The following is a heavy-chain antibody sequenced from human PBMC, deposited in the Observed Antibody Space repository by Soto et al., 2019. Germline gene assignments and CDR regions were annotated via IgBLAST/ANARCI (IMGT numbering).Heavy chain of an antibody. CDR2: MSPNIGDT. Sequence: QVQLVQSGAEVKKPGASAKVSCKTSGYTFTNYDINWMRQAPGQGLEWLGWMSPNIGDTGYAQSFQDRLTLTKDTSISTAYMELSSLTSEDTAVYFCARNRRETGDFDYWGQGTLVTVSS. D-gene: IGHD7-27*01. CDR1: GYTFTNYD. J-gene: IGHJ4*02. CDR3: ARNRRETGDFDY. V-gene: IGHV1-8*01.